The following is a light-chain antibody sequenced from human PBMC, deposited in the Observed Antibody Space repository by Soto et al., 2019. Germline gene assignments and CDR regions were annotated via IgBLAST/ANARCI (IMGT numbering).Light chain of an antibody. CDR2: GTS. CDR1: QSVSSSY. Sequence: EMVLTQFPGTLSLSPGERGTLSCRASQSVSSSYLAWYQQKPGQAPTLLIYGTSSRATAIPDRFSGSGSGTVFTLTISRLEPEAFAVYYCQQYGSSSWTFGQGTRWIS. J-gene: IGKJ1*01. CDR3: QQYGSSSWT. V-gene: IGKV3-20*01.